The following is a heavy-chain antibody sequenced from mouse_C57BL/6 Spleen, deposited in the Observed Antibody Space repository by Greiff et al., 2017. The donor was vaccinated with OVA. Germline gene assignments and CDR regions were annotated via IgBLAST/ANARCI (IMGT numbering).Heavy chain of an antibody. CDR3: ARERNPGYFDV. CDR1: GYAFSSSW. CDR2: IYPGDGDT. V-gene: IGHV1-82*01. J-gene: IGHJ1*03. Sequence: QVQLKQSGPELVKPGASVKISCKASGYAFSSSWMNWVKQRPGKGLEWIGRIYPGDGDTNYNGKFKGKATLTADKSSSTAYMQLSSLTSEDSAVYFCARERNPGYFDVWGTGTTVTVSS.